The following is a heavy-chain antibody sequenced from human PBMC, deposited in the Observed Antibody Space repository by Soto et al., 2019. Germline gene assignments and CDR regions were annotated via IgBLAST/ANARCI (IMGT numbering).Heavy chain of an antibody. D-gene: IGHD2-2*01. J-gene: IGHJ5*02. CDR2: IDPRDSYT. CDR3: ARLYCSSSTCDSWFDP. V-gene: IGHV5-10-1*01. CDR1: GYTYTTFG. Sequence: GESLKISCTGFGYTYTTFGISWVRQMPGRGLEWMGRIDPRDSYTNYSPSFQGHVTISVDKSISTAYLQWGSLKASDTAMYYCARLYCSSSTCDSWFDPWGQGTLVTVSS.